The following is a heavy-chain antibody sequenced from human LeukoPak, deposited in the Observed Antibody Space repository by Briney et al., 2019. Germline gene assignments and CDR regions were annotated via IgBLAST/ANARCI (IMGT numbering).Heavy chain of an antibody. J-gene: IGHJ5*02. Sequence: ASVKVSCKASGYTFTGYYMHWVRQAPGQGLEWMGWINPNSGDTNYAQKFQGRVTMTRDTSISTAYMELSRLRSDDTAVYYCARGYCSSTSCYRRINWFDPWGQGTLVTVSS. V-gene: IGHV1-2*02. CDR3: ARGYCSSTSCYRRINWFDP. D-gene: IGHD2-2*01. CDR2: INPNSGDT. CDR1: GYTFTGYY.